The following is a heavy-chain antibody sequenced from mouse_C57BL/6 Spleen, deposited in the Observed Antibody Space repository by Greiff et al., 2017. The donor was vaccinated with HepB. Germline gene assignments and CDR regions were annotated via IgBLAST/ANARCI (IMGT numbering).Heavy chain of an antibody. CDR3: ARKLLTVRAMDY. D-gene: IGHD1-1*01. J-gene: IGHJ4*01. CDR2: IYPSDSET. Sequence: QVQLKQPGAELVRPGSSVKLSCKASGYTFTSYWMDWVKQRPGQGLEWIGNIYPSDSETHYNQKFKDKATLTVDKSSSTAYMQLSSLTSEDSAVYYCARKLLTVRAMDYWGQGTSVTVSS. CDR1: GYTFTSYW. V-gene: IGHV1-61*01.